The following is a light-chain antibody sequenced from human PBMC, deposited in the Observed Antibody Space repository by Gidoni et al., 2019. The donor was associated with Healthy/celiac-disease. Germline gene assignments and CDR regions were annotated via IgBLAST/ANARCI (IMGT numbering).Light chain of an antibody. Sequence: DIQMTKSPSSLSASVGDRVTITCQASQDISNYLNWYQQKPGKAPKLLIYDASNLETGVPSRCSGSGSGTDFTFTISSLQPEDIATYYCQQYDNLLFTFGPGTKVDIK. CDR2: DAS. J-gene: IGKJ3*01. V-gene: IGKV1-33*01. CDR3: QQYDNLLFT. CDR1: QDISNY.